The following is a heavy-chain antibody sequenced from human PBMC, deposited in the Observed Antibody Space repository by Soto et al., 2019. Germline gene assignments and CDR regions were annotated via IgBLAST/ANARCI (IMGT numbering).Heavy chain of an antibody. CDR3: ARGSRVKIPAASGRDYYYHGLDV. J-gene: IGHJ6*02. V-gene: IGHV4-34*01. Sequence: PSETLSLTCHVSGDPISTGGYTWAWIRQPPGKGLEWIGEINHRGSTNYNPSLKRRVTISVDTSKNQFSLKLNSVTAADTAVYYCARGSRVKIPAASGRDYYYHGLDVWGQGTAVTVSS. CDR1: GDPISTGGYT. CDR2: INHRGST. D-gene: IGHD6-25*01.